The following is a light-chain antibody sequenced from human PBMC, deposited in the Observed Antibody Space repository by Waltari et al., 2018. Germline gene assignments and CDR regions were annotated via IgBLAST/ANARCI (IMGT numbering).Light chain of an antibody. V-gene: IGLV2-14*03. CDR1: SSDVGGYNY. Sequence: QSALTQPASVSGSPGQSITISCTGTSSDVGGYNYVSWSQQHPGKAPKLMIFDVNNRPSGVSNRFSGSKSGNTASLTISGLQAEDEADYYCSAYISSSTLELFGGGTRLTVL. CDR2: DVN. CDR3: SAYISSSTLEL. J-gene: IGLJ2*01.